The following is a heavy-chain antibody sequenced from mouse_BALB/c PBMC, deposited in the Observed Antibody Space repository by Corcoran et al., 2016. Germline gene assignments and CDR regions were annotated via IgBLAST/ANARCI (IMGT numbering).Heavy chain of an antibody. CDR2: IYPGDGST. Sequence: QVHPQQSGPELVQRGALVKISCRASRYTFTSYDINRLKRRAGQGLEWIGWIYPGDGSTKYNEKFKGKATLTADNSSSTADMQLRSLTSENSAGYFCARKSIYYGNYDAMDYWGQGTSVTVSS. V-gene: IGHV1S56*01. CDR3: ARKSIYYGNYDAMDY. J-gene: IGHJ4*01. D-gene: IGHD2-1*01. CDR1: RYTFTSYD.